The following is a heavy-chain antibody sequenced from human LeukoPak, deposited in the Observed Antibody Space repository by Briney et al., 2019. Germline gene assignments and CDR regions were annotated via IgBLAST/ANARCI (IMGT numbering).Heavy chain of an antibody. Sequence: PSETLSLTCTVSGGSISSYYWSWIRQPPGKGLEWIGYIYYSGSTNYKPSLKSRVTISVDTSKNQFSLKLTSVTAADTAVYFCARGGYYGSGNDFRFDPWGQGTLVTVSS. V-gene: IGHV4-59*01. J-gene: IGHJ5*02. CDR2: IYYSGST. CDR3: ARGGYYGSGNDFRFDP. CDR1: GGSISSYY. D-gene: IGHD3-10*01.